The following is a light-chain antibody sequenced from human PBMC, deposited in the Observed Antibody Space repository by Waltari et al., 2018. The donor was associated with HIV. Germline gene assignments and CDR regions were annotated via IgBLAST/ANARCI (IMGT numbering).Light chain of an antibody. V-gene: IGLV1-40*01. J-gene: IGLJ2*01. CDR3: QSYDSSLSGVV. CDR1: SSNIGAGYD. CDR2: GNS. Sequence: QSVLTQPPSVSGAPGQRVTISSTGGSSNIGAGYDVHRYQHLPGTAPKLLIYGNSMRPSGGPARFSGSKSGTSASRAITGLHAEDESDYYCQSYDSSLSGVVFGGGTKLTVL.